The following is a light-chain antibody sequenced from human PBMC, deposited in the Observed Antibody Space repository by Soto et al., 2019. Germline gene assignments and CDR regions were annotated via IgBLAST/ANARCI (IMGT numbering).Light chain of an antibody. CDR1: QSISSY. CDR3: QQSYSTPMVT. J-gene: IGKJ3*01. CDR2: AAS. Sequence: DIQMTQSPSSLSASVGDRVTITCRASQSISSYLNWYQQKPGKAPKLLIYAASSLQSWVPSRFSGSVSGTDFTLTISSLQPEDFATYYCQQSYSTPMVTFGPGTKVDIK. V-gene: IGKV1-39*01.